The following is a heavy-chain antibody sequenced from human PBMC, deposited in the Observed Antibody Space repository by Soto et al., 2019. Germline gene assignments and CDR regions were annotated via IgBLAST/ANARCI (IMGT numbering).Heavy chain of an antibody. J-gene: IGHJ6*02. V-gene: IGHV3-23*01. CDR2: ISGSGGST. CDR1: GFTFSSYA. D-gene: IGHD6-6*01. Sequence: GGSLRLSCAASGFTFSSYAMSWVRQAPGKGLEWVSGISGSGGSTYYADSVKGRFTISRDNSKNTLYLQMNSLRAEDTAVYYCAKAGYSSSHYYYGMDVWGQGTTVTVSS. CDR3: AKAGYSSSHYYYGMDV.